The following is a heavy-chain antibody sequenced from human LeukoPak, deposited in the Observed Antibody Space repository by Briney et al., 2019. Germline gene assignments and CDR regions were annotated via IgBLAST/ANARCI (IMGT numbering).Heavy chain of an antibody. CDR3: ARDAAAAGPFDY. Sequence: ASVKVSCKASGYTFIDYGVSWVRQAPGQGLEWMGWISTYNGHTYYAQKLQGRVTMTTDTSTSTAYMELRSLRSDDTAVYYRARDAAAAGPFDYWGQGTVVTVSS. D-gene: IGHD6-13*01. V-gene: IGHV1-18*01. J-gene: IGHJ4*02. CDR2: ISTYNGHT. CDR1: GYTFIDYG.